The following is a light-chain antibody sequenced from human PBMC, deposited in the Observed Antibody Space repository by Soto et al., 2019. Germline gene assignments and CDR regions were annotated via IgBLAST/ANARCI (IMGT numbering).Light chain of an antibody. J-gene: IGLJ3*02. CDR1: SSNIGAGYD. Sequence: QSVLTQPPSVSGAPGQRVTIPCTGSSSNIGAGYDVHWYQQLPGTAPKLLIYGNSNRPSGVPDRFSGSKSGTSASLAITGLQAEDEADYSCQSYDSSLSGSGVFGGGTKLTVL. V-gene: IGLV1-40*01. CDR3: QSYDSSLSGSGV. CDR2: GNS.